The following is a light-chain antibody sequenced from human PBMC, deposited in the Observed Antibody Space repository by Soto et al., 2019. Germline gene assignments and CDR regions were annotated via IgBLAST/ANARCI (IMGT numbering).Light chain of an antibody. J-gene: IGKJ1*01. V-gene: IGKV1-6*01. CDR1: QGIGYD. Sequence: AIQMTQSPSSLSASVGDRVTITCRASQGIGYDLGWYQQKPGKAPKLLIYASSRLQNVFPSRCSCGGAGTDFILTISSLQPEYFASYHCLQDYRYPWTFGEGTKVEIK. CDR2: ASS. CDR3: LQDYRYPWT.